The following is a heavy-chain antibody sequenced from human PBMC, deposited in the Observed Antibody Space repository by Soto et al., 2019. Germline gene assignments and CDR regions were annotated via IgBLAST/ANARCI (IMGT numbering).Heavy chain of an antibody. D-gene: IGHD3-10*01. CDR2: IYYTGVT. Sequence: SETLSLTCSVSGGSVRSGNHFWNWIRQPPGRGLEWLGYIYYTGVTNYNPSLKSRVSMSVDTSKDQFSLNLTSLTAADTAVYYCARGGEPLGHYGLDVWGQGTTVTVSS. V-gene: IGHV4-61*01. CDR3: ARGGEPLGHYGLDV. J-gene: IGHJ6*02. CDR1: GGSVRSGNHF.